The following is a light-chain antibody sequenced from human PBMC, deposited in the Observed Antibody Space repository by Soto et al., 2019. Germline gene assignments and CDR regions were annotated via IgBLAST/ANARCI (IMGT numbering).Light chain of an antibody. CDR3: MQPLQSWT. CDR2: LGS. J-gene: IGKJ1*01. CDR1: HSLMHSNGYNY. Sequence: MTQSPSSLSASTGDRATISCRSSHSLMHSNGYNYLDWYLQKPGQSPQLLIYLGSNRASGVPDRFSGSGSGTDFTLKISRVEAEDVGVYYCMQPLQSWTFGQGTKVDI. V-gene: IGKV2-28*01.